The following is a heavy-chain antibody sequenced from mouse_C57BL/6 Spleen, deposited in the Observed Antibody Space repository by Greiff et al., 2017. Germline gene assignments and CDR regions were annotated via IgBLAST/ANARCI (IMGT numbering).Heavy chain of an antibody. CDR3: ARRVTTVVASMDY. J-gene: IGHJ4*01. CDR2: INPNNGGT. CDR1: GYTFTDYN. V-gene: IGHV1-18*01. Sequence: EVQLQESGPELVKPGASVKIPCKASGYTFTDYNMDWVKQSHGKSLEWIGDINPNNGGTIYNQKFKGKATLTVDKSSSTAYMELRSLTSEDTAVYYCARRVTTVVASMDYWGQGTSVTVSS. D-gene: IGHD1-1*01.